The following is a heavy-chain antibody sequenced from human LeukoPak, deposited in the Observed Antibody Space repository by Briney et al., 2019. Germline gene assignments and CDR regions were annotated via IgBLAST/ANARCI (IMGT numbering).Heavy chain of an antibody. J-gene: IGHJ4*02. CDR3: VRDNPDRYCSSTSCYQDY. CDR2: ISSSSSYI. Sequence: GGSLRLSCAASGFTFSSYSMNWVRQAPGKGLEWVSSISSSSSYIYYADSVKGRFTISRDNAKNSLYLQMNSLRAEDTAVYYCVRDNPDRYCSSTSCYQDYWGQGTLVTVSS. V-gene: IGHV3-21*01. CDR1: GFTFSSYS. D-gene: IGHD2-2*01.